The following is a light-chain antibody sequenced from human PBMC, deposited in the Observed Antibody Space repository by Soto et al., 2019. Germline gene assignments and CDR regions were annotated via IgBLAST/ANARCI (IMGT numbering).Light chain of an antibody. Sequence: QSVLTQPPSVSGAPGQRVTISCTGSSSNIGAGYDVHWYQRLPGTAPKLLIYGNSNRPSGVPDRFSGSKSGPSASLAITGLQAEDEADYYCQSYDSSLSVVFGGGTKLTVL. V-gene: IGLV1-40*01. CDR2: GNS. CDR3: QSYDSSLSVV. J-gene: IGLJ2*01. CDR1: SSNIGAGYD.